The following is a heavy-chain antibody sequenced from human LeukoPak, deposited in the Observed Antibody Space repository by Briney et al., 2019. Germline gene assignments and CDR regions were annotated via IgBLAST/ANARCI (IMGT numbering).Heavy chain of an antibody. CDR3: VLSLSSTSPDSDHFYGMDV. Sequence: GGSLRLSCSASGFTFSSYAMHWVRQAPGKGLEYVSAISSNGGSTYYADSVKGRFTISRDNSKNTLYLKMSSLRAEDTAVYFCVLSLSSTSPDSDHFYGMDVLGKGTTVHVSS. D-gene: IGHD2-2*01. V-gene: IGHV3-64D*06. CDR2: ISSNGGST. CDR1: GFTFSSYA. J-gene: IGHJ6*04.